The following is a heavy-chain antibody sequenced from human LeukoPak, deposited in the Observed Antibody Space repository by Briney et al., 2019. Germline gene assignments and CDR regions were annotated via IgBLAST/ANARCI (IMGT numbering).Heavy chain of an antibody. CDR1: GASVSSGRYY. CDR2: MSYNVHT. Sequence: PSETLSLTCTVSGASVSSGRYYWSWIRQSPGKGLEWIGFMSYNVHTDYNPSLKSRVTLSADTSNNQFSLRLNSVTAADTAVYFCATVAVAGTGPDNWGQGTLVTVSS. CDR3: ATVAVAGTGPDN. V-gene: IGHV4-61*01. J-gene: IGHJ4*02. D-gene: IGHD6-13*01.